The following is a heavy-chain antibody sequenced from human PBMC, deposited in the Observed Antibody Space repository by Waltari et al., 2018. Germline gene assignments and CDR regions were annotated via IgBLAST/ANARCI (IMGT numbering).Heavy chain of an antibody. D-gene: IGHD3-22*01. CDR2: IRSKAYGGTT. CDR1: GFTFGDYA. J-gene: IGHJ6*03. V-gene: IGHV3-49*04. CDR3: TRARGGDSSGYYYNYYYYYMDV. Sequence: EVQLVESGGGLVQPGRSLRLSCTASGFTFGDYAMSWVRQAPGKGLEWAGFIRSKAYGGTTEYAASVKGRFTISRDDSKSIAYLQMNSLKTEDTAVYYCTRARGGDSSGYYYNYYYYYMDVWGKGTTVTVSS.